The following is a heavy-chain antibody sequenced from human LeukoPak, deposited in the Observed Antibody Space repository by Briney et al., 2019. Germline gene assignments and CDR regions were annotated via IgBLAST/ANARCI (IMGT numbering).Heavy chain of an antibody. J-gene: IGHJ6*02. V-gene: IGHV3-30-3*01. Sequence: GRSLRLSCAASGFTFSSYAMHWVRQAPGKGLEWVAVISYDGSNKYYADSVKGRFTISRDNSKNTLYLQMNSLRAEDTAVYYCARDAYPCGSSTSCYRVSGMDVWGQGTPVTVSS. D-gene: IGHD2-2*01. CDR3: ARDAYPCGSSTSCYRVSGMDV. CDR1: GFTFSSYA. CDR2: ISYDGSNK.